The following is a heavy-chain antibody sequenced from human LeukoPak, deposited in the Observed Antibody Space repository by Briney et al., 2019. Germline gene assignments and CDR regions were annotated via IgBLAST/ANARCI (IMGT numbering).Heavy chain of an antibody. CDR1: GGSFSGYY. CDR2: INHSGST. CDR3: ASSLQLVFDY. D-gene: IGHD6-13*01. J-gene: IGHJ4*02. Sequence: SETLSLTCAVYGGSFSGYYWSWTRQPPGKGLEWIGEINHSGSTNYNPSLKSRVTISVDTSKNQFSLKLSSVTAADTAVYYCASSLQLVFDYWGQGTLVTVSS. V-gene: IGHV4-34*01.